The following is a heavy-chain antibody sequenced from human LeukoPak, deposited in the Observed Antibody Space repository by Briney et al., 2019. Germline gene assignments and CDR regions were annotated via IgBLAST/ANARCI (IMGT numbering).Heavy chain of an antibody. Sequence: GGSLRLSCAASGFTVSSNYMSWVRQAPGKGLEWVPVIYSGGSTYYADSVKGRFTISRDNSKNTLYLQMNSLRAEDTAVYYCARAPSYDSSGSWGQGTMVTVSS. D-gene: IGHD3-22*01. V-gene: IGHV3-66*01. CDR3: ARAPSYDSSGS. CDR2: IYSGGST. CDR1: GFTVSSNY. J-gene: IGHJ3*01.